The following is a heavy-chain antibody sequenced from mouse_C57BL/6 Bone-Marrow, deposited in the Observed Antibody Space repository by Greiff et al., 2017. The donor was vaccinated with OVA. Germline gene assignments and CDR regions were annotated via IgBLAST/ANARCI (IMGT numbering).Heavy chain of an antibody. CDR2: ISYSGST. CDR1: GYSITSGYD. CDR3: ARYPSYYGSSYGYFDV. V-gene: IGHV3-1*01. Sequence: EVKLQQSGPGMVKPSQSLSLTCTVTGYSITSGYDWHWIRHFPGNKLEWMGYISYSGSTNYNPSLKSRISITHDTSKNHFFLKLNSVTTEDTATYYCARYPSYYGSSYGYFDVWGTGTTVTVSS. D-gene: IGHD1-1*01. J-gene: IGHJ1*03.